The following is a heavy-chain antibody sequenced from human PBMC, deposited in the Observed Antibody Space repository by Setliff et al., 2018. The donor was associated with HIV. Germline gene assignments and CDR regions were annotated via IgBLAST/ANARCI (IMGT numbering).Heavy chain of an antibody. D-gene: IGHD3-22*01. CDR3: AKEWSITAVIVVPSWDY. J-gene: IGHJ4*02. V-gene: IGHV3-30*04. CDR1: GFTFSSYA. CDR2: ISYDGSNK. Sequence: PGGSLRLSCAASGFTFSSYAMHWVRQAPGKGLEWVAVISYDGSNKYYADSVKGRFTVSRDNSKNTVSLQMSSLRADDTAVYYCAKEWSITAVIVVPSWDYWGQGTLVTVSS.